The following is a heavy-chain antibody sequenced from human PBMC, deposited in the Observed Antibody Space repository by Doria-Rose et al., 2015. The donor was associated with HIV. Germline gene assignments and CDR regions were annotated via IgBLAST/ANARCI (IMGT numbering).Heavy chain of an antibody. J-gene: IGHJ4*02. V-gene: IGHV2-26*01. CDR1: GVSLSSPGMG. D-gene: IGHD6-13*01. CDR3: ARIKSSRWYHKYYFDF. Sequence: QITLKESGPVLVKPTETLTLTCTVSGVSLSSPGMGVSWIRQPPGKALEWLANIFSDDERSYTTSLKSRLTMSRGTSKSQVVLTMTDMDPVDTATYYCARIKSSRWYHKYYFDFWGRGTLVIVSA. CDR2: IFSDDER.